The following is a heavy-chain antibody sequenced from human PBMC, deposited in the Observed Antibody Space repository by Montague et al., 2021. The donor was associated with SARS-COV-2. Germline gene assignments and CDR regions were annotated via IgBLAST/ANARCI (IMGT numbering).Heavy chain of an antibody. CDR2: ISTSAYTT. V-gene: IGHV3-48*03. Sequence: SLRLSCAASGFTFSNYDMNWVRQAPGKGPEWISYISTSAYTTSYAGSVKGRFTISRDNSKNSLFLQMNSLRVEDTAVYYCTRDYRSIVGDGLEIWGQGTKVTVSS. D-gene: IGHD3-16*02. CDR3: TRDYRSIVGDGLEI. J-gene: IGHJ3*02. CDR1: GFTFSNYD.